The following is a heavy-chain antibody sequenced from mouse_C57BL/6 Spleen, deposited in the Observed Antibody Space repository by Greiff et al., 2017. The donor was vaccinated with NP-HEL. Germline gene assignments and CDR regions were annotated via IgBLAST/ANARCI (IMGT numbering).Heavy chain of an antibody. Sequence: VQLQQPGAELVKPGASVKVSCKASGYTFTSYWMHWVKQRPGQGLEWIGRIHPSDSDTNYNQKFKGKATLTVDKSSSTASMQLSSLTSEDSAVYYGAIGEDDGSEDFDYWGQGTTLTVSS. CDR3: AIGEDDGSEDFDY. CDR1: GYTFTSYW. J-gene: IGHJ2*01. D-gene: IGHD2-3*01. V-gene: IGHV1-74*01. CDR2: IHPSDSDT.